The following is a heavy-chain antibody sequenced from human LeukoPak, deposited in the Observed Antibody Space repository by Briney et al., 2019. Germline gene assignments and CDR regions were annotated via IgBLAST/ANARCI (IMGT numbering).Heavy chain of an antibody. CDR1: GYTFTGYY. V-gene: IGHV1-2*02. J-gene: IGHJ6*03. CDR2: INPNSGGT. Sequence: ASVKVSGKASGYTFTGYYMHWVRQAPGQGLEWMGWINPNSGGTNYAQKFQGRVTMTRDTTISTAYMELSRLRSDDTAVYYCARDRNDFYYYYYMDVWGKGTTVTVSS. D-gene: IGHD3-3*01. CDR3: ARDRNDFYYYYYMDV.